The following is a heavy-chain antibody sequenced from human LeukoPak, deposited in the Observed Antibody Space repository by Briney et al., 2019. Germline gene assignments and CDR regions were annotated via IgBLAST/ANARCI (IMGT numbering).Heavy chain of an antibody. CDR1: GYSISSGYY. J-gene: IGHJ4*02. D-gene: IGHD3-9*01. CDR2: IYHSGST. Sequence: SETLSLTCTVSGYSISSGYYWGWIRQSPGKGLEWIGEIYHSGSTNYNPSLKSRVTISVDKSKNQFSLKLSSVTAADTAVYYCARALLSDYDILTGYFGGYYFDYWGQGTLVTVSS. CDR3: ARALLSDYDILTGYFGGYYFDY. V-gene: IGHV4-38-2*02.